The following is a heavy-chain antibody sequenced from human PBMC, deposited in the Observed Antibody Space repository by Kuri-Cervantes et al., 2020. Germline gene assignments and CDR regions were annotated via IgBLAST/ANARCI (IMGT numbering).Heavy chain of an antibody. Sequence: GSLRLSCAVSGYSISSGYYWGWIRQPPGKGLEWIGSIYHSGSTYYNPSLKSRVTISVDTSKNQFSLKLNSVTAADTAVYYCASGEFEYDFGSGSYYPPNYFDYWGQGTLVTVSS. D-gene: IGHD3-10*01. CDR1: GYSISSGYY. J-gene: IGHJ4*02. V-gene: IGHV4-38-2*01. CDR2: IYHSGST. CDR3: ASGEFEYDFGSGSYYPPNYFDY.